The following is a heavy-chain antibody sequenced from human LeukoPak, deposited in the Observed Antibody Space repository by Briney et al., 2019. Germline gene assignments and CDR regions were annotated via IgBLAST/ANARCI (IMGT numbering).Heavy chain of an antibody. CDR3: ARPTRDGYNYWYFDL. V-gene: IGHV4-61*01. Sequence: SETLSLTCTVSGGSVSSGSYYWSWIRQPPGKGLEWIGYIYYSGSTNYNPSLKSRVTISVDTSKNQFSLKLSSVTAADTAVYYCARPTRDGYNYWYFDLWGRGTLVTVSS. CDR2: IYYSGST. D-gene: IGHD5-24*01. J-gene: IGHJ2*01. CDR1: GGSVSSGSYY.